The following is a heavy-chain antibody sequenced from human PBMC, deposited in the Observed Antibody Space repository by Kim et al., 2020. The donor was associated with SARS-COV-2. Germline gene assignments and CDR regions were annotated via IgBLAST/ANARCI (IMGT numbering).Heavy chain of an antibody. J-gene: IGHJ4*02. CDR3: ARHWDPCSGGSCYSAHFDY. D-gene: IGHD2-15*01. CDR1: GGSISSYY. V-gene: IGHV4-59*08. Sequence: SETLSLTCTVSGGSISSYYWSWIRQPPGKGLEWIGYIYYSGSTNYNPSLKSRVTISVDTSKNQFSLKLSSVTAADTAVYYCARHWDPCSGGSCYSAHFDYWGQGTLVTVSS. CDR2: IYYSGST.